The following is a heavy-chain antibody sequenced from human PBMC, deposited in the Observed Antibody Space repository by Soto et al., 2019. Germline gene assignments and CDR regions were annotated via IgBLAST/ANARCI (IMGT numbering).Heavy chain of an antibody. CDR2: IYYSGST. CDR1: GGSISSGGYY. J-gene: IGHJ6*02. D-gene: IGHD6-13*01. V-gene: IGHV4-31*03. CDR3: AREGAVGDGGGGNSSSWDSRYYYYGMDV. Sequence: QVQLQESGPGLVKPSQTLSLTCTVSGGSISSGGYYWSWIRQHPGKGLEWIGYIYYSGSTYYNPSLKSRVTIQVEASNTQFSLKLSSERAAGMAVYYCAREGAVGDGGGGNSSSWDSRYYYYGMDVWGQGTTVTVSS.